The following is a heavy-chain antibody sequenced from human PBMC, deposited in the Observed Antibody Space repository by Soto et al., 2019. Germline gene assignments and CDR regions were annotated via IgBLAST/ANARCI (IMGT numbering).Heavy chain of an antibody. CDR2: IILIFGTV. CDR1: GGTFSSYA. V-gene: IGHV1-69*12. CDR3: ASFSEVYHYGSNGYYPDY. Sequence: QVQLVQSGAEVKKPGSSVKVSCKASGGTFSSYAISWVRQAPGQGLEWMGGIILIFGTVNYAQKFQGRVTISADESTSTAYMELSSLRSEDTAVYYCASFSEVYHYGSNGYYPDYWGQGTLVTVSS. D-gene: IGHD3-22*01. J-gene: IGHJ4*02.